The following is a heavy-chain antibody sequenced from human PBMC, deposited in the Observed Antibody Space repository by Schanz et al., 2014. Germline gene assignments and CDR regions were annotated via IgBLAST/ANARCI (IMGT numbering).Heavy chain of an antibody. J-gene: IGHJ4*02. CDR3: VRHGNYEFWHGPTPQFEN. D-gene: IGHD3-3*01. CDR1: GGSISTSSRY. Sequence: QLHLQESGPGLAKPSETLSLICSVSGGSISTSSRYWGWIRQSPGKGLEWLGRLYYTGKTHYNPPPKSKSPIPQAPPKNQFSLTLTSVTAADTAVYYCVRHGNYEFWHGPTPQFENWGQGTLVTVS. V-gene: IGHV4-39*01. CDR2: LYYTGKT.